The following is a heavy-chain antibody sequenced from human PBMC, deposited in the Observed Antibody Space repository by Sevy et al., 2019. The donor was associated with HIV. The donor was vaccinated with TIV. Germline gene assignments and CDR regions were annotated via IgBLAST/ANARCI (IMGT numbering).Heavy chain of an antibody. CDR2: ISYDGSNE. CDR1: GFTFSAFS. J-gene: IGHJ1*01. V-gene: IGHV3-30-3*01. CDR3: AFYGLTSKVAEYFDN. Sequence: GGSLRLSCAASGFTFSAFSMHWVRQAPGKGLEWVATISYDGSNEHYADSVKGRFTMSRDNSKTSLYLQMNSLGGEDTAVYYCAFYGLTSKVAEYFDNWGQGTLVTVSS. D-gene: IGHD3-10*01.